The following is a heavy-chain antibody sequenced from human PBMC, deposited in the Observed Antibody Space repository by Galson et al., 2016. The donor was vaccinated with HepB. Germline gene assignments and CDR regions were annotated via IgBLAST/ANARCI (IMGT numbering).Heavy chain of an antibody. V-gene: IGHV3-74*01. Sequence: SLRLSCAASGFAFSSHWMHWVRQAPGKGLVWVSRINSDGTTSHYADSVKGRFTISRDNSKNTVFLQMNSLRVEDTAVFYCAKDGGAEDCSGSTCYSRGFFDYWGQGALVAVSS. CDR1: GFAFSSHW. CDR2: INSDGTTS. D-gene: IGHD2-15*01. J-gene: IGHJ4*02. CDR3: AKDGGAEDCSGSTCYSRGFFDY.